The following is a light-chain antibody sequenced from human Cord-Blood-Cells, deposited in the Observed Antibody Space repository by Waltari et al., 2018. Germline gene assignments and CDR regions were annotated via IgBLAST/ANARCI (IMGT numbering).Light chain of an antibody. CDR3: QAWDSSMGV. J-gene: IGLJ3*02. CDR2: QDS. Sequence: ELTQPPSVSVSPGQTASITCTGDKLGDKYACWYQQKPGQSPVLVIYQDSKRPSGIPERFSGSNSGNTATLTISGTQAMDEADYYCQAWDSSMGVFGGGTKLTVL. CDR1: KLGDKY. V-gene: IGLV3-1*01.